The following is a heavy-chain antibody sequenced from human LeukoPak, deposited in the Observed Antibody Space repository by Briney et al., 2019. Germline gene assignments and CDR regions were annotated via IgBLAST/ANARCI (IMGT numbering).Heavy chain of an antibody. V-gene: IGHV1-46*01. J-gene: IGHJ4*02. CDR2: INPSDGGT. D-gene: IGHD4-11*01. Sequence: ASVKVSCKASGYTFRTHYMHWVRQAPGQGLEWMGIINPSDGGTTYAQKFQGRVTMTRDTFTSTIYMELSSLRFEDTAVYYCARASSNEIDYWAREPWSPSPQ. CDR3: ARASSNEIDY. CDR1: GYTFRTHY.